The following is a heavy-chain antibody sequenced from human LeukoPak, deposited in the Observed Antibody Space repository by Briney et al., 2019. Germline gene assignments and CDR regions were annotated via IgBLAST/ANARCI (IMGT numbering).Heavy chain of an antibody. CDR2: ISSSNSYI. V-gene: IGHV3-21*01. CDR3: ARAVGVAVAGPIDY. Sequence: GGSLRLSCAASGFTFSSYSLNWVRQAPGKGLEWVSSISSSNSYIYYADSVKGRFTISRDNAKNSLYLQMNSLRAEDTAVYYCARAVGVAVAGPIDYWGQGTLVTVSS. CDR1: GFTFSSYS. D-gene: IGHD6-19*01. J-gene: IGHJ4*02.